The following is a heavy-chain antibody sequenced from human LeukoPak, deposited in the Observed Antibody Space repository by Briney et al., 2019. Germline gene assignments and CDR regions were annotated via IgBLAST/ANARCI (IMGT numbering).Heavy chain of an antibody. V-gene: IGHV3-30*18. CDR3: AKDRRGIAVAGTIDY. CDR1: GSTFSSYG. J-gene: IGHJ4*02. CDR2: ISYDGSNK. Sequence: PGGSLRLSCAASGSTFSSYGMHWVRQAPGKGLEWVAVISYDGSNKYYADSVKGRFTISRDNSKNTLYLQMNSLRAEDTAVYYCAKDRRGIAVAGTIDYWGQGTLVTVSS. D-gene: IGHD6-19*01.